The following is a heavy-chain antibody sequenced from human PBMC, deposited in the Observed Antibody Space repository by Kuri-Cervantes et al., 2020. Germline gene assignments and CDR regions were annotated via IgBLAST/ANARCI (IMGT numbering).Heavy chain of an antibody. Sequence: SETLSLTCTVSGGSISSYYWSWIRQPPGKGLEWIGYIYYSGSTNYNPSLKSRVTVSVDTSKSQFSLKLSSVTAADTAVYYCAREGCSGGSCYSDYWGQGTLVTVSS. CDR2: IYYSGST. V-gene: IGHV4-59*08. CDR3: AREGCSGGSCYSDY. CDR1: GGSISSYY. D-gene: IGHD2-15*01. J-gene: IGHJ4*02.